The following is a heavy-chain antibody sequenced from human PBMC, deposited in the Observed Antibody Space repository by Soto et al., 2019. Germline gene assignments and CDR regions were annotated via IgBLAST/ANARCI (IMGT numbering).Heavy chain of an antibody. CDR2: FDPEDGET. CDR3: ATVFRNKEWELTLAY. V-gene: IGHV1-24*01. CDR1: GYTLTELS. J-gene: IGHJ4*02. Sequence: QVQLVQSGAEVKKPGASVKVSCKVSGYTLTELSMHWVRQAPGKGLECMGGFDPEDGETIYAQKFQGRVTMTEDTSTDTAYIELSSLRSEDTAVYYCATVFRNKEWELTLAYWGQGTLVTVSS. D-gene: IGHD1-26*01.